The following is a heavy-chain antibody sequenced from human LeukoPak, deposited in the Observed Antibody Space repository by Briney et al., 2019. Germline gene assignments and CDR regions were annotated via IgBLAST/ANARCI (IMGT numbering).Heavy chain of an antibody. Sequence: PSDTLSHTCAVYGVHVRGYFWRWIRPPPRQGLEWVGEISHNGSTNHKPSLQKRATLSVATSKSQFSLRLSSVTAADTAVYSCTRRGPTGTKYFQHWGQGTLVTVSS. D-gene: IGHD1-7*01. V-gene: IGHV4-34*04. CDR3: TRRGPTGTKYFQH. J-gene: IGHJ1*01. CDR1: GVHVRGYF. CDR2: ISHNGST.